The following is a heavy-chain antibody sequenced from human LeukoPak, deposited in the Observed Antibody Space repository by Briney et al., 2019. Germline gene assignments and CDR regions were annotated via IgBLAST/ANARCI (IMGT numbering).Heavy chain of an antibody. CDR1: GYSFTSYW. D-gene: IGHD3-3*02. V-gene: IGHV5-51*01. Sequence: GESLKISCKGSGYSFTSYWIGWVRQMPGKGLESMGIIYPGDSDTRYSPSFQGQVTISADKSISTAYLQWSSLKASDTAMYYCARRVLDYAAFNWFDPWGQGTLVTVSS. CDR3: ARRVLDYAAFNWFDP. J-gene: IGHJ5*02. CDR2: IYPGDSDT.